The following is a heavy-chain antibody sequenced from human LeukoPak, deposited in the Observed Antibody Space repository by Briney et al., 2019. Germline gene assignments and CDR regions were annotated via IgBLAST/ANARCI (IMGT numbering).Heavy chain of an antibody. CDR1: GGSIRSSSYY. CDR2: IDYSGRT. J-gene: IGHJ4*02. D-gene: IGHD3-10*01. Sequence: SETLSLTCTVSGGSIRSSSYYWGWIRQPPGKGLEWIGSIDYSGRTYYNPSLKSRVTMSVDTSKNQFSLKLNSVTAADTAVYYCARGPYYFGSGSDYKRNGYAYWGQGTLVTVSS. V-gene: IGHV4-39*02. CDR3: ARGPYYFGSGSDYKRNGYAY.